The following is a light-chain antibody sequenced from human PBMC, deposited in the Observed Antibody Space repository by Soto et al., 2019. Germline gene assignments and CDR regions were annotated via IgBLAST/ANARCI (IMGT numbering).Light chain of an antibody. Sequence: QSVLTQPVSVSGSPGQSXTISCTGTSSDVGGYNYVSWYQQHPGKAPKPMIYDVSNRPSGVSNRFSGSKSGNTASLTISGLQAEDEADYYCSSYTSSSTLDVFGTGTKVTVL. CDR2: DVS. V-gene: IGLV2-14*01. CDR1: SSDVGGYNY. CDR3: SSYTSSSTLDV. J-gene: IGLJ1*01.